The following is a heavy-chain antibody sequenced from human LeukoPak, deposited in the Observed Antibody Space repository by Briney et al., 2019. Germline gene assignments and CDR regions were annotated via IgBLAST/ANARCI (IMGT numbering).Heavy chain of an antibody. V-gene: IGHV1-2*02. CDR1: GYTFTGYY. CDR3: ARGYCSSTSCYLYFDY. Sequence: ASVKVSCKASGYTFTGYYMHWVRQAPGQGLEWMGWINPNSGGTNYAQKFQGRVTMTRDTSISTAYMELSRLRSDDTAVYYCARGYCSSTSCYLYFDYWGQGTLVTVSS. J-gene: IGHJ4*02. D-gene: IGHD2-2*01. CDR2: INPNSGGT.